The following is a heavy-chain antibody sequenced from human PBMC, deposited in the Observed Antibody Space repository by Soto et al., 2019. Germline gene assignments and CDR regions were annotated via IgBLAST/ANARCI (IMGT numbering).Heavy chain of an antibody. CDR1: GFTFSSYA. J-gene: IGHJ6*02. CDR3: AKDRDGGLWSGEGMDV. D-gene: IGHD3-10*01. Sequence: EVQLLESGGGLVQPGGSLRLSCAASGFTFSSYAMSWVRQAPGKGLEWVSAISGSGGSTYYADSVKGRFTISRDNSKNTLYLQMNSLRAEDTAVYYCAKDRDGGLWSGEGMDVWGQGTTVTVSS. CDR2: ISGSGGST. V-gene: IGHV3-23*01.